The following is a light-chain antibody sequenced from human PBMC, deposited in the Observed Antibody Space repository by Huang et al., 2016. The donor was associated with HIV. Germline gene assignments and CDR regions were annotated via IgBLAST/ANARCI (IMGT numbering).Light chain of an antibody. Sequence: EIVMTQSPATLSVSPGERATLSCRASQSVSSNLAWYQQKPGQAPRLLIYGASTRATGIPARLSVSESGTEFTLTISSLQSEDFAVYYCQQYNNWPPFTVGPGTKVDIK. CDR2: GAS. CDR1: QSVSSN. J-gene: IGKJ3*01. V-gene: IGKV3-15*01. CDR3: QQYNNWPPFT.